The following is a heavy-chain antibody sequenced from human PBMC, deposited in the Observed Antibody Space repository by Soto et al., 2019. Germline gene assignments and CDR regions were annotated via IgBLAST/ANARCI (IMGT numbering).Heavy chain of an antibody. Sequence: EVQVAESGGGLVQPGGSLRLSCAASGFTFSSNSMNWVRQAPGKGLEWISYISSSSSTIYADSVKGRFTISRDNAKNSLYLQMNSLRDEDTAVYYCARVIWSGLLTSDLWGQGTLVTVSS. J-gene: IGHJ5*02. D-gene: IGHD3-3*01. V-gene: IGHV3-48*02. CDR2: ISSSSSTI. CDR3: ARVIWSGLLTSDL. CDR1: GFTFSSNS.